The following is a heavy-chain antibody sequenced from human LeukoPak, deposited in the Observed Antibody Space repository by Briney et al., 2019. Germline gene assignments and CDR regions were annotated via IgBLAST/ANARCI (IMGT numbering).Heavy chain of an antibody. CDR2: IYSGGST. V-gene: IGHV3-66*01. D-gene: IGHD3-10*01. CDR3: ARILLWFGELSNAFDY. CDR1: GFTFSSYG. Sequence: PGRSLRLSRAASGFTFSSYGMHWVRQAPGKGLEWVSVIYSGGSTYYADSVKGRFTISRDNSKNTLYLQMNSLRAEDTAVYYCARILLWFGELSNAFDYWGQGTLVTVSS. J-gene: IGHJ4*02.